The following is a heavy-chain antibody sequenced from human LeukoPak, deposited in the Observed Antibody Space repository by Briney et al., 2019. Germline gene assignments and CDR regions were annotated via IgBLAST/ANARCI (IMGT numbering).Heavy chain of an antibody. CDR3: ARGEYSSSLVIDY. V-gene: IGHV1-3*03. CDR2: INAGNGNT. Sequence: AASVKVSCKASGYTFTSYAMHWVRQAPGQRLEWMGWINAGNGNTKYSQEFQGRVTITRDTSASTAYMELSSLRSEDMAVYYCARGEYSSSLVIDYWGQGTLVTVSS. J-gene: IGHJ4*02. CDR1: GYTFTSYA. D-gene: IGHD6-6*01.